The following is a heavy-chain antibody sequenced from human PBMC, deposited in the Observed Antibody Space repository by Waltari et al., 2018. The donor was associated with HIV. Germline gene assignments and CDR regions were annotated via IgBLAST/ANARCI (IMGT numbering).Heavy chain of an antibody. Sequence: QVQLVQSGAEVKRPGASVKVSCKTSGYTFSSYGISWVRQAPGQGLEWMGWIRSSNINTKYAQNFLGRVTMTTDTSTNTAYLELRSLRSDDTAVYYCVKEGYCSGGSCYSGSLDIWGQGTKVTVSS. V-gene: IGHV1-18*01. D-gene: IGHD2-15*01. CDR1: GYTFSSYG. CDR3: VKEGYCSGGSCYSGSLDI. J-gene: IGHJ3*02. CDR2: IRSSNINT.